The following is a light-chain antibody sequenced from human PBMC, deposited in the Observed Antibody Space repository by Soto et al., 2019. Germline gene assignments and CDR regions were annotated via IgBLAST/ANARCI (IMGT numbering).Light chain of an antibody. CDR1: TGAVTSGYY. CDR3: LLYYGGQLGV. V-gene: IGLV7-43*01. J-gene: IGLJ2*01. CDR2: SPS. Sequence: QTVVTQEPSLTVSPGGTVTLTCASSTGAVTSGYYPNWFQQKPGQAPRALIYSPSNKYSWTPARFSGSLLGGKAALTLSGVQPEDEAEYYFLLYYGGQLGVFGGGTKLTVL.